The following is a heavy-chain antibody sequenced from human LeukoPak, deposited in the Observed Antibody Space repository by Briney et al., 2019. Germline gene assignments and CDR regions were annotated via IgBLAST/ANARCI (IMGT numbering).Heavy chain of an antibody. CDR3: ARLYCSSTSCYTGDY. J-gene: IGHJ4*02. V-gene: IGHV1-2*02. CDR2: TNPNSGGT. D-gene: IGHD2-2*02. CDR1: GYTFTGYY. Sequence: ASVKVSCKASGYTFTGYYMHWVRQAPGQGLEWMGWTNPNSGGTNYAQKFQGRVTMTRDTSISTAYMDLSRLRYDDTAVYYCARLYCSSTSCYTGDYWGQGTLVTVSS.